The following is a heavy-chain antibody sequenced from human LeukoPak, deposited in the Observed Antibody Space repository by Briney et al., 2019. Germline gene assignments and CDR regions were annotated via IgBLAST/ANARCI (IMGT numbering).Heavy chain of an antibody. CDR3: ARDLSGVTGYTYGRGIDY. CDR2: IKKDGSGK. D-gene: IGHD5-18*01. Sequence: GGSPRLSCAASGFTFSSYWMSWGRQAPGKGLEWVANIKKDGSGKYYVDSVKGRFTISRDNAKTSLYLQMNSLRAEDTAVYYCARDLSGVTGYTYGRGIDYWGQGTLVTVSS. J-gene: IGHJ4*02. CDR1: GFTFSSYW. V-gene: IGHV3-7*01.